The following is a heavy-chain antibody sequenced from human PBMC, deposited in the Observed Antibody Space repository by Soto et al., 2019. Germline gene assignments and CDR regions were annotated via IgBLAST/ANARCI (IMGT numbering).Heavy chain of an antibody. CDR2: IYHSGST. D-gene: IGHD6-6*01. V-gene: IGHV4-30-2*01. CDR1: GGSISSGGYS. CDR3: ARGPGSSGWFDP. Sequence: PSETLSLTCAVSGGSISSGGYSWSWIRQPPGKGLEWIGYIYHSGSTYYNPSLKSRVTISVDRSKNQFSLKLSSVTAADTAVYYCARGPGSSGWFDPWGQGTLVTVSS. J-gene: IGHJ5*02.